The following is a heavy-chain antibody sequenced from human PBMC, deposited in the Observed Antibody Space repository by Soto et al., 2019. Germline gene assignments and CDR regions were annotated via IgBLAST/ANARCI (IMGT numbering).Heavy chain of an antibody. J-gene: IGHJ4*02. CDR2: INHSGST. V-gene: IGHV4-34*01. D-gene: IGHD6-13*01. Sequence: QVQLQQWGAGLLKPSETLSLTCAVYGGSFSGYYWSWIRQPPGKGLEWIGEINHSGSTNYNPSLKSRVTISVDTSKNQFSLKLSSVTAADTAVYYCVREEGAAARGGFDYWGQGTLVTVSS. CDR1: GGSFSGYY. CDR3: VREEGAAARGGFDY.